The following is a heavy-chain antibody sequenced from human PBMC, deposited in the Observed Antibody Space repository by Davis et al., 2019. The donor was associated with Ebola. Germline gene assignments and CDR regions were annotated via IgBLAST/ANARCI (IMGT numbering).Heavy chain of an antibody. CDR1: GFTFSHFH. V-gene: IGHV3-74*03. CDR2: IDPDGAGT. J-gene: IGHJ4*01. Sequence: GESLKISCAASGFTFSHFHIHWVRQTPTKGLVWVARIDPDGAGTKYADSVKGRFTISRNNAKNTLSLQMNSLRVEDTAVYYCVRDSGYYSHDYWGHGTLVTVSS. D-gene: IGHD5-12*01. CDR3: VRDSGYYSHDY.